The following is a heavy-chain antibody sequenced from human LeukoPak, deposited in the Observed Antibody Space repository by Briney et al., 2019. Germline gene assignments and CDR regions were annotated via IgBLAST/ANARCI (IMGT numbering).Heavy chain of an antibody. CDR1: GGSISSSSYY. V-gene: IGHV4-39*01. CDR3: AIHNPHRRLWLGELFGDFDY. D-gene: IGHD3-10*01. Sequence: SETLSLTCTVSGGSISSSSYYWGWIRQPPGKGLEWIGSIYYSGSTYYNPSLKSRVTISVDASKNQFSLKLSSVTAADTAVYYCAIHNPHRRLWLGELFGDFDYWGQGTLVTVSS. J-gene: IGHJ4*02. CDR2: IYYSGST.